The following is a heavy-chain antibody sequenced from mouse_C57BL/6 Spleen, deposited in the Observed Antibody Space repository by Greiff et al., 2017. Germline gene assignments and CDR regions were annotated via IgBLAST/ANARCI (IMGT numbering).Heavy chain of an antibody. J-gene: IGHJ4*01. CDR2: IDPANGNT. V-gene: IGHV14-3*01. Sequence: QRVESVAELVRPGASVKLSCTASGFNIKNTYMHWVKQRPEQGLEWIGRIDPANGNTKYAPKFQGKATITADTSSNTAYLQLSSLTSEDTAIYYCARSDYGSSYGYAMDYWGQGTSVTVSS. D-gene: IGHD1-1*01. CDR3: ARSDYGSSYGYAMDY. CDR1: GFNIKNTY.